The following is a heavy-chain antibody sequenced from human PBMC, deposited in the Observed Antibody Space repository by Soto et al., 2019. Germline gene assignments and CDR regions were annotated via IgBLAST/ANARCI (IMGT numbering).Heavy chain of an antibody. CDR3: ARDGDGDYPVDY. CDR1: GFTFSRYW. Sequence: EVQLVESGGGLVQPGESLRLSCAASGFTFSRYWMHWVRQGPGKGLVWVARITNDGRSTGYADSVKGRFTISRDNAKNTRYLQIDSLRAEDTAVYYCARDGDGDYPVDYWGQGTLVTVSS. V-gene: IGHV3-74*01. J-gene: IGHJ4*02. D-gene: IGHD4-17*01. CDR2: ITNDGRST.